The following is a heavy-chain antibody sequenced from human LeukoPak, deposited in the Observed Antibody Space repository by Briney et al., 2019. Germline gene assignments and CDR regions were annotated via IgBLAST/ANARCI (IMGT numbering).Heavy chain of an antibody. CDR2: ISGSGGST. CDR1: GFTFSSYG. V-gene: IGHV3-23*01. D-gene: IGHD6-19*01. CDR3: AKGEFGYSSGWSGRFDP. Sequence: GGSLRLSCAASGFTFSSYGMHWVRQAPGKGLEWVSAISGSGGSTYYADSVKGRFTISRDNSKNTLYLQMNSLRAEDTAVYYCAKGEFGYSSGWSGRFDPWGQGTLVTVSS. J-gene: IGHJ5*02.